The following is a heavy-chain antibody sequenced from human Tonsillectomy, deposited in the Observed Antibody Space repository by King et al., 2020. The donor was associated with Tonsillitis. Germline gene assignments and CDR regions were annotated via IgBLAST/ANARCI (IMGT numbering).Heavy chain of an antibody. CDR1: GGSFSGYY. J-gene: IGHJ2*01. Sequence: VQLQQWGAGLLKPSETLSLTCAVYGGSFSGYYWSWIRQPPGKGLEWIGEINHSGSTNYNPSLKSRVTISVDTSKNQFSLKLSSVTAADTAVYYCARTWELRTNWYFDLWGRGTLVTVSS. D-gene: IGHD1-26*01. V-gene: IGHV4-34*01. CDR3: ARTWELRTNWYFDL. CDR2: INHSGST.